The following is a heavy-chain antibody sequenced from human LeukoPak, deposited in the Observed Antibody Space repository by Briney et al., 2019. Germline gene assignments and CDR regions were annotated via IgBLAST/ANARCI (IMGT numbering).Heavy chain of an antibody. CDR2: ISSSGSTI. CDR1: GFTFSSYE. Sequence: GGSLRLSCAASGFTFSSYEMNWVRQAPGKGLEWVSYISSSGSTIYYADSVKGRFTISRDNAKNSLYLQMDSLRAEDTAVYYCEELGITMIGGVWGKGTTVTISS. V-gene: IGHV3-48*03. D-gene: IGHD3-10*02. CDR3: EELGITMIGGV. J-gene: IGHJ6*04.